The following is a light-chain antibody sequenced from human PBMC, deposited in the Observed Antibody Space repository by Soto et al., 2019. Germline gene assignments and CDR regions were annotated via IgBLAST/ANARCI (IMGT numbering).Light chain of an antibody. CDR3: QQYGSSPWT. V-gene: IGKV3-20*01. CDR2: GAS. J-gene: IGKJ1*01. CDR1: QSVSNY. Sequence: EIVLTQSPVTLSLSPGERATLSCRASQSVSNYLAWYQQKPGQAPRLLIYGASSRATGIPVRFSGSGSGTDFTLTISRLEPEDFAVYYCQQYGSSPWTFGQGTKVEVK.